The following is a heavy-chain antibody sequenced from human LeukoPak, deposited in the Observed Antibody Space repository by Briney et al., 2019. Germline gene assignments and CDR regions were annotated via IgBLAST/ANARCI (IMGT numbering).Heavy chain of an antibody. Sequence: GGSLRLSCAASGFIFGNHAMSWVRQAPGKGLEWVSTISGSGGSTYYAEPVKGRCTLSRDNSKDTLYLQLNSLRVEDTAVYYCAKEGGYCSSSSCSDYFDYWGQGSLVTVSS. CDR1: GFIFGNHA. V-gene: IGHV3-23*01. CDR3: AKEGGYCSSSSCSDYFDY. CDR2: ISGSGGST. J-gene: IGHJ4*02. D-gene: IGHD2-2*01.